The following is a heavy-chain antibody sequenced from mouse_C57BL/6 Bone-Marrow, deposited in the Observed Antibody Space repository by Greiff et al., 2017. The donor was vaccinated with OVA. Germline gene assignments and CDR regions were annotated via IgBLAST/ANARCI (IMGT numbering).Heavy chain of an antibody. V-gene: IGHV1-64*01. CDR2: IHPNSGST. D-gene: IGHD1-1*01. J-gene: IGHJ2*01. CDR1: GYTFTSYW. CDR3: ARCYYGSSYYFDY. Sequence: QVQLQQPGAELVKPGASVKLSCKASGYTFTSYWMHWVKQRPGQGLEWIGMIHPNSGSTNYNEKFKSKATLTVDKSSSTAYMQLSSLTSEDSAVYYCARCYYGSSYYFDYWGKGTTRTVSS.